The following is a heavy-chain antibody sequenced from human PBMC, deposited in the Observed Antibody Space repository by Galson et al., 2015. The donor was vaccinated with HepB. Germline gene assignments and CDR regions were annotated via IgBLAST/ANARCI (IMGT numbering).Heavy chain of an antibody. D-gene: IGHD6-19*01. Sequence: SLRLSCAASGFKFDDKAMHWVRQVPGKGLEWVSGISWRSGSIGYGASVKGRFTISRDNATNSLYLQMNSLRAEDTALYYCVKGVRETVAGDAFDIWGQGTMVIVSS. CDR1: GFKFDDKA. J-gene: IGHJ3*02. V-gene: IGHV3-9*01. CDR3: VKGVRETVAGDAFDI. CDR2: ISWRSGSI.